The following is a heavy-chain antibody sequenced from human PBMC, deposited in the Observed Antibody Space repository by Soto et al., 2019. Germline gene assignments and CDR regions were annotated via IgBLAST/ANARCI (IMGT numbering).Heavy chain of an antibody. V-gene: IGHV3-30*18. D-gene: IGHD3-22*01. J-gene: IGHJ4*02. CDR1: GFTFSTYG. Sequence: GGSLRLSCAASGFTFSTYGIHWVRQAPGKGLEWVALISYDGGSKYYGDTVKGRFIISRDNSHNTVSLQMNSLRADDTAVYFCAKEQLAMTVVVADYFDSWGQGTLVTVSS. CDR3: AKEQLAMTVVVADYFDS. CDR2: ISYDGGSK.